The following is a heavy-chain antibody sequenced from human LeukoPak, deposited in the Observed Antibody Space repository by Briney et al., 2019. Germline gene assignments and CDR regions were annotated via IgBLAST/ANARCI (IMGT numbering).Heavy chain of an antibody. Sequence: GGSLRLSCAASGFTFSSYSMNWVRQAPGKGLEWVSYISSRSSTIYYADSVKGRLTISRDNAKNSLYLQMNSLRAEDTAVYYCARDGYYYGSGSYYKVDFDYWGQGTLVTVSS. CDR3: ARDGYYYGSGSYYKVDFDY. J-gene: IGHJ4*02. D-gene: IGHD3-10*01. CDR2: ISSRSSTI. CDR1: GFTFSSYS. V-gene: IGHV3-48*01.